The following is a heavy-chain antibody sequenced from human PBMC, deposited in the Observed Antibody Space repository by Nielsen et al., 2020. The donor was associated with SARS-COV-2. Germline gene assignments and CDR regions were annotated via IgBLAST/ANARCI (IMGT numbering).Heavy chain of an antibody. V-gene: IGHV3-20*01. CDR3: ARDLGVLMVYAIDYYYGMDV. CDR1: GFTFDDYG. D-gene: IGHD2-8*01. Sequence: GESLKISCAASGFTFDDYGMSWVRQAPGKGLEWVSGINWNGGSTGYADSVKGRFTLSRDNAKNSLYLQMNSLRAEDTALYHCARDLGVLMVYAIDYYYGMDVWGQGTTVTVSS. CDR2: INWNGGST. J-gene: IGHJ6*02.